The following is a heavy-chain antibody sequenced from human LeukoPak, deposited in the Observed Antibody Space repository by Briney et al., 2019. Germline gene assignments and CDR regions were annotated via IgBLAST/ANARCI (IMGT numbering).Heavy chain of an antibody. Sequence: ASVKVSFKSSGYTFTSYGISWVRQAPGQGLEWMGWISAYNGNTNYAQKLQGRVTMTTDTSTSTAYMELRSLRSDDTAVYYCARASGGSCYSFGCYFDYWGQGTLVTVSS. CDR3: ARASGGSCYSFGCYFDY. D-gene: IGHD2-15*01. J-gene: IGHJ4*02. CDR1: GYTFTSYG. CDR2: ISAYNGNT. V-gene: IGHV1-18*01.